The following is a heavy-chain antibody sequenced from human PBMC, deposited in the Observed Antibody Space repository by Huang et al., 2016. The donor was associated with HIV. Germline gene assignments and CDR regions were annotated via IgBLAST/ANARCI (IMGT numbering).Heavy chain of an antibody. CDR3: ARARRSLSDLAY. J-gene: IGHJ4*02. CDR2: INSDGSIT. D-gene: IGHD2-15*01. CDR1: GFTFSSYW. Sequence: EVQLVESGGGLVQPGGSLRLSCAVSGFTFSSYWMHWVRQAPGKGLVGVSRINSDGSITSYADSVKGRVTISRDNAKNTLYLQMNSLRAEDTAVYYCARARRSLSDLAYWGQGTLVTVSS. V-gene: IGHV3-74*01.